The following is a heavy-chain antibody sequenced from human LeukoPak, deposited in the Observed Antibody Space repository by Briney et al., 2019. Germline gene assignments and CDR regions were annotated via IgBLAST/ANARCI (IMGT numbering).Heavy chain of an antibody. Sequence: KPSQTLSLTCSVSGALTSSEDSFWGWIRQAPGRGPEWNGSIYYTGNTFYNLALNSRVTRSVDLSKNQFFLSLTSVSAADTAVYYCATSKRYDVLIGFYSPDYSPFDPWGQGTLVSVSS. J-gene: IGHJ5*02. V-gene: IGHV4-39*07. CDR3: ATSKRYDVLIGFYSPDYSPFDP. CDR2: IYYTGNT. D-gene: IGHD3-9*01. CDR1: GALTSSEDSF.